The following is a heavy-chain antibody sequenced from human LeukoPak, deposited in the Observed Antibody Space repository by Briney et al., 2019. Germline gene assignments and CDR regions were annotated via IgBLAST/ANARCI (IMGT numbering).Heavy chain of an antibody. CDR1: GFTFSSYA. Sequence: GGSLRLSCAASGFTFSSYAMHWVRQAPGKGLEYVSAISSNGGSTYYANSVKGRFTISRDNSKNTLYLQMGSLRAEDTAVYYCARGGSTFDYWGQGTLVTVSS. CDR2: ISSNGGST. CDR3: ARGGSTFDY. D-gene: IGHD1-1*01. J-gene: IGHJ4*02. V-gene: IGHV3-64*01.